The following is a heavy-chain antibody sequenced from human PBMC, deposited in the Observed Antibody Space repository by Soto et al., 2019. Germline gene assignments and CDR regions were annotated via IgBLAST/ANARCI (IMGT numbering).Heavy chain of an antibody. CDR1: GGSISSSSYY. V-gene: IGHV4-39*01. J-gene: IGHJ5*02. CDR2: IYYSGST. D-gene: IGHD6-6*01. CDR3: ARHSLVGVVAARGWLDP. Sequence: SETLSLTCTVSGGSISSSSYYWGWIRQPPGKGLEWIGSIYYSGSTYYNPSLKSRVTISVDTSKNQFSLKLSSVTAADTAVYYCARHSLVGVVAARGWLDPWGQGTLVT.